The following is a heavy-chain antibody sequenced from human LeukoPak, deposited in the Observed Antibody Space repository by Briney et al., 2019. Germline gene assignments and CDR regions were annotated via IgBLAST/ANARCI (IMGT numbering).Heavy chain of an antibody. D-gene: IGHD4-17*01. CDR3: AKDPYGDYVSGNWFDP. J-gene: IGHJ5*02. Sequence: GGSLRLSCAASGFTFSSYGMHWVRQAPGKGLEWVAVISYDGSNKYYADSVKGRFTISRDNSKNTLYLQMNSLRAEDTAVYHCAKDPYGDYVSGNWFDPWGQGTLVTVSS. CDR2: ISYDGSNK. V-gene: IGHV3-30*18. CDR1: GFTFSSYG.